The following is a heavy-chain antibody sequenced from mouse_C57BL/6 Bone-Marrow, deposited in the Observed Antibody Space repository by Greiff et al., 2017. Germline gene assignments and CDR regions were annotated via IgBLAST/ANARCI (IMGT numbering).Heavy chain of an antibody. CDR3: ARGRLRRRRYAMDY. D-gene: IGHD2-4*01. Sequence: VQLQQPGAELVMPGASVKLSCKASGYTFTSYWMHWVKQRPGQGLEWIGEIAPSDSYTNYNQKFKGKSTLTVDKSSSTAYMQLSSLTSEDSAVYYCARGRLRRRRYAMDYWGQGTSVTVSS. CDR2: IAPSDSYT. V-gene: IGHV1-69*01. CDR1: GYTFTSYW. J-gene: IGHJ4*01.